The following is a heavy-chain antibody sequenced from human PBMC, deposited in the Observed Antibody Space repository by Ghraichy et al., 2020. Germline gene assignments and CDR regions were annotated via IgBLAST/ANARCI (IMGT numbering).Heavy chain of an antibody. J-gene: IGHJ2*01. CDR2: ITYDGRGK. Sequence: GESLRLSCAASGFTLSSYGMHWVRQAPGKGLEWVAVITYDGRGKYYADYVKGRFTVSRDNSENTLSLQLNSLRAEDTAVYYCAKEVLKTWSPWYFDLWGRGTLVTVSS. D-gene: IGHD4/OR15-4a*01. CDR3: AKEVLKTWSPWYFDL. V-gene: IGHV3-30*18. CDR1: GFTLSSYG.